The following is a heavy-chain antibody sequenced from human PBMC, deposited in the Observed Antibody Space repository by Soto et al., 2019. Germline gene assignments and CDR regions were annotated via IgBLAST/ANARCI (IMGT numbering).Heavy chain of an antibody. J-gene: IGHJ6*02. Sequence: LSLTCAVSGGSISSGGYSWSWIRQPPGKGLEWIGYIYHSGSTYYNPSLKSRVTISVDRSKNQFSLKLSSVTAADTAVYYCARGGDGYDNGGYYYYGMDVWGQGTTVTVS. CDR2: IYHSGST. D-gene: IGHD5-12*01. CDR3: ARGGDGYDNGGYYYYGMDV. CDR1: GGSISSGGYS. V-gene: IGHV4-30-2*01.